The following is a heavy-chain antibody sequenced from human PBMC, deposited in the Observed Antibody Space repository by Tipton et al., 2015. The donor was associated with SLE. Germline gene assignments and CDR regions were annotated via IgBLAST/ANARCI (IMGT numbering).Heavy chain of an antibody. CDR3: ARVGSYEYGDYFDAFDM. CDR2: ISKSSGDI. CDR1: GFAFNRYS. J-gene: IGHJ3*02. D-gene: IGHD4-17*01. Sequence: SLRLSCVASGFAFNRYSMNWGRQAPGKGLEWVSSISKSSGDIFYADSVKGRFTVSRDNAKNSLYLEVNSLRAEDTAVYYCARVGSYEYGDYFDAFDMWGHGTMVTVSS. V-gene: IGHV3-21*01.